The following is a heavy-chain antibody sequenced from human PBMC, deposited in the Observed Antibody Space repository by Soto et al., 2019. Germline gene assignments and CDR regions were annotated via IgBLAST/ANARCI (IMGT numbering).Heavy chain of an antibody. CDR1: GFTWSMYC. J-gene: IGHJ3*02. CDR3: AKKGASTAAHADFDI. CDR2: ISYDERNK. Sequence: LRLSXAASGFTWSMYCMHWFRHSPGKGLEWVAVISYDERNKFYTDSVRGRFTISRDSSKNTLFLQMHSLRAEDTAVYYCAKKGASTAAHADFDIWGQGTMLNV. V-gene: IGHV3-30*18. D-gene: IGHD6-13*01.